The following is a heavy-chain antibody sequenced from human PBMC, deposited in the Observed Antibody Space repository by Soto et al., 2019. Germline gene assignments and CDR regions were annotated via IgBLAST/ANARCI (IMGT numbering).Heavy chain of an antibody. J-gene: IGHJ4*02. CDR2: ISAYNGNT. CDR1: GYTFTSCG. CDR3: ARTGFYYYGSGSPVAVDY. Sequence: QVQLVQSGAEVKKPGASVKVSCKASGYTFTSCGISWVRQAPGQGLEWMGWISAYNGNTNYAQKLQGRVTMTTDTSTSTAYMELRSLRSDDTAVYYCARTGFYYYGSGSPVAVDYWGQGTLVTVSS. V-gene: IGHV1-18*01. D-gene: IGHD3-10*01.